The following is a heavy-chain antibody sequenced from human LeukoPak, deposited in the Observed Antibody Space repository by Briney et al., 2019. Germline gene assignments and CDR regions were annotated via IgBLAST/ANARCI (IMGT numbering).Heavy chain of an antibody. D-gene: IGHD5-12*01. CDR1: GGSFSSYA. CDR2: IIPIFGTA. Sequence: SVKVSCKASGGSFSSYAISWVRQAPGQGLEWMGGIIPIFGTANYAQKFQGRVTITADKSTSTAYMELSSLRSEDTAVYYCAREEWNLQYSGYDWTYYFDYWGQGTLVTVSS. J-gene: IGHJ4*02. V-gene: IGHV1-69*06. CDR3: AREEWNLQYSGYDWTYYFDY.